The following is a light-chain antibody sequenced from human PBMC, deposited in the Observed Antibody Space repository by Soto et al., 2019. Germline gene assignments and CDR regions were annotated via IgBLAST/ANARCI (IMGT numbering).Light chain of an antibody. Sequence: DIQMTQSPSSLSASVGDRVTITCQASQDIKNYLNWYQQKPGKAPNLLIYEASTLEKGVPSRISGRGSGTDFTLTISSLQPEDTATYYCQQYDNLPLTFGPGTKVDIK. CDR2: EAS. J-gene: IGKJ3*01. CDR1: QDIKNY. CDR3: QQYDNLPLT. V-gene: IGKV1-33*01.